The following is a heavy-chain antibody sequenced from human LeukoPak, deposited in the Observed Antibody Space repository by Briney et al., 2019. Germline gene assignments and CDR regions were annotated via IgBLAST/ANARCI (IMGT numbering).Heavy chain of an antibody. Sequence: PGGSLRLSCAASGFIFSTNGMHWVRQAPGEGLEWVSAISGSGGSTYYADSVKGRFTISRDNSKNTLYLQMNSLRAEDTAVYYCAKDLVPEGPAGWFDPWGQGTLVTVSS. V-gene: IGHV3-23*01. J-gene: IGHJ5*02. CDR1: GFIFSTNG. CDR2: ISGSGGST. CDR3: AKDLVPEGPAGWFDP.